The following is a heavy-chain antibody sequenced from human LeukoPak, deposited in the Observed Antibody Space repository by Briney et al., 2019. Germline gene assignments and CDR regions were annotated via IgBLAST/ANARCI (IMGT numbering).Heavy chain of an antibody. V-gene: IGHV3-23*01. Sequence: GGSLRLSCAASGFTLSSYAMSWVRQAPGKGLEWVSAISGSGGSTYYADSVKGRFTISRDNSKNTLYLQMNSLRAEDTAVYYCAKDHSSGWYVDLFDYWGQGTLVTVSS. J-gene: IGHJ4*02. D-gene: IGHD6-19*01. CDR2: ISGSGGST. CDR1: GFTLSSYA. CDR3: AKDHSSGWYVDLFDY.